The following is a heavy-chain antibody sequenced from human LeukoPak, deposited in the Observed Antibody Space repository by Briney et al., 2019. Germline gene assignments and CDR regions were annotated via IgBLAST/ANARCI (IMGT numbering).Heavy chain of an antibody. CDR1: GFTFSSYW. J-gene: IGHJ4*02. D-gene: IGHD3-22*01. CDR2: INSDGSST. V-gene: IGHV3-74*01. Sequence: GGSLRLSCAASGFTFSSYWMHWVRQAPGKGLVWVSRINSDGSSTSYADSVKGRFTISRDNAKNTLYLQMNSLRAEDTAVYYCARDTSLYYDSSGYFGNDYWGQGTLVTVSS. CDR3: ARDTSLYYDSSGYFGNDY.